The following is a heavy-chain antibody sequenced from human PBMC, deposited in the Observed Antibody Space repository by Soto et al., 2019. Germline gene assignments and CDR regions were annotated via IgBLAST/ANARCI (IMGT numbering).Heavy chain of an antibody. D-gene: IGHD6-19*01. CDR3: ASAGGLGAVAADY. CDR2: IYHSGST. J-gene: IGHJ4*02. Sequence: QLQLQESGSGLVKPSQTLSLTCAVSGGSISSGGYSWSWIRQPPGKGLEWIGYIYHSGSTYYNPSLKSRVTISVDRSKNQFSLKLSSVTAADTAVYYGASAGGLGAVAADYWGQGTLVTVSS. CDR1: GGSISSGGYS. V-gene: IGHV4-30-2*01.